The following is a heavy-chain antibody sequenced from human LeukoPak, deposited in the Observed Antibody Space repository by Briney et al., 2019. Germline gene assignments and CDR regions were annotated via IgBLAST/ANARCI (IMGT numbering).Heavy chain of an antibody. CDR1: GFTVSSNY. J-gene: IGHJ5*02. CDR2: IYSGGST. V-gene: IGHV3-53*05. D-gene: IGHD3-22*01. CDR3: AKAETTYYYDSSTSS. Sequence: PGGSLRLSCAASGFTVSSNYMSWVRQAPGKGLEWVSVIYSGGSTYYADSVKGRFTISRDNSKNTLYLQMNSLRAEDTAVYYCAKAETTYYYDSSTSSWGQGTLVTVSS.